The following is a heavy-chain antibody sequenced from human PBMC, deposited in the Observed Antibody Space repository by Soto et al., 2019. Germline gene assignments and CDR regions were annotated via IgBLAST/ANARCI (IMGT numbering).Heavy chain of an antibody. J-gene: IGHJ6*03. CDR3: AREVEWLSGYYYYYMDV. CDR2: IYYSGST. Sequence: ETLSLTCTVSGGSISSYYWSWIRQPPGKGLEWIGYIYYSGSTNYNPPLKSRVTISVDTSKNQFSLKLSSVTAADTAVYYCAREVEWLSGYYYYYMDVWGKGTTVTVSS. CDR1: GGSISSYY. D-gene: IGHD3-3*01. V-gene: IGHV4-59*12.